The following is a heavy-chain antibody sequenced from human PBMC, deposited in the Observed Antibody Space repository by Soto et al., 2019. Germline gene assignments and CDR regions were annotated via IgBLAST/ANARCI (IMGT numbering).Heavy chain of an antibody. D-gene: IGHD6-6*01. Sequence: QVQLVQSGAEVKRPGSSVKVTCKASGDMFRNSAFTWVRQAPGQGLEWMGVTIPLFRRTNVVQKFKGRITFKDDESTSNTYMESSSQTSEYTAVYYCARARLSNGDPNIYFFYGLDVWGQGTTVTVSS. J-gene: IGHJ6*02. CDR2: TIPLFRRT. CDR1: GDMFRNSA. CDR3: ARARLSNGDPNIYFFYGLDV. V-gene: IGHV1-69*01.